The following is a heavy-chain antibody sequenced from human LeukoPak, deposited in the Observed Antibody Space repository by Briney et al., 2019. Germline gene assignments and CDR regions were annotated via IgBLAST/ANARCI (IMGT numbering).Heavy chain of an antibody. CDR1: GFTFSSYG. J-gene: IGHJ4*02. V-gene: IGHV3-48*01. Sequence: GGSLRLSCAASGFTFSSYGMNWVRQAPGKGLEWVSYISPSSSTMYYADSGKGRFTISRDNAKNSLYLQMNSLRAEDTAVYYCARADYDILTGYEALDYWGQGTLVTVSS. CDR3: ARADYDILTGYEALDY. D-gene: IGHD3-9*01. CDR2: ISPSSSTM.